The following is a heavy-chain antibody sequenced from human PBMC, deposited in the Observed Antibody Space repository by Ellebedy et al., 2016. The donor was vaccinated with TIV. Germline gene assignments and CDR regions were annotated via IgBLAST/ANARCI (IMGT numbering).Heavy chain of an antibody. V-gene: IGHV3-13*01. J-gene: IGHJ4*02. Sequence: GESLKISXAASGFTFSSYDMHWVRQVTGKGLEWVSDIGTAGDTNYPGSVEGRFSISRENAKNSLCLQMNSLRAGDTAVYYCVRAPRGQYYFDYWGQGTLVTVSS. CDR3: VRAPRGQYYFDY. CDR2: IGTAGDT. D-gene: IGHD5-12*01. CDR1: GFTFSSYD.